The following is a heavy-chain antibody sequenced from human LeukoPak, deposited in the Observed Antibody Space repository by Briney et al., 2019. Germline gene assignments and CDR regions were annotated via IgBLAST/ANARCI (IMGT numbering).Heavy chain of an antibody. J-gene: IGHJ4*02. CDR1: GFTFDDYA. D-gene: IGHD3-10*01. CDR2: ISWNSGSI. Sequence: GGSLRLSCAASGFTFDDYAMHWVRQAPGKGLEWVSGISWNSGSIGYANSVKGRFTISRDNAKNSLYLQMNSLRAEDTALYYCARSGGFGELLGSYYFDSWGQGTLVTVSS. V-gene: IGHV3-9*01. CDR3: ARSGGFGELLGSYYFDS.